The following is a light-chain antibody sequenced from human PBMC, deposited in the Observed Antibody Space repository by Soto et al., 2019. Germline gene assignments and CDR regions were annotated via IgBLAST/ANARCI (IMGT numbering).Light chain of an antibody. Sequence: EDVLTQTPGTLSLSPGERATLSCRASQSVTSSSLAWYQQKVGQAPRLLIFGASTRATGIPDRFSGSGSGTDFTLTISFLQSEDFAVYYCQQYNSWPLITFGPGTRLEIK. V-gene: IGKV3-20*01. CDR3: QQYNSWPLIT. J-gene: IGKJ5*01. CDR1: QSVTSSS. CDR2: GAS.